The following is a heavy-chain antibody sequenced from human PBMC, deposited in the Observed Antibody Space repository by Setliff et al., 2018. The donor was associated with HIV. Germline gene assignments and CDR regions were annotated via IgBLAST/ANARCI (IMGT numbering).Heavy chain of an antibody. V-gene: IGHV3-43*01. Sequence: GGSLRLSCAASGFTFDDYTMHWVRQAPGKGLEWVSLISWDAGSTYYADSVKDRFTTFRDNSKNSLYLQMNSLRTEDTALYYCAKDNYGDQFIDHWGQGTLVTVSS. CDR1: GFTFDDYT. CDR2: ISWDAGST. D-gene: IGHD4-17*01. CDR3: AKDNYGDQFIDH. J-gene: IGHJ4*02.